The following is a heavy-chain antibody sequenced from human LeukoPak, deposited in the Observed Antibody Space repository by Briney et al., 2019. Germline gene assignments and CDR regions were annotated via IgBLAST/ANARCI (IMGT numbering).Heavy chain of an antibody. J-gene: IGHJ6*03. D-gene: IGHD1-26*01. CDR2: IHTSGTS. CDR1: GASISSYY. V-gene: IGHV4-4*07. CDR3: AGSYYYYYTADHYYMDA. Sequence: PSETLSLTCTVSGASISSYYWSWIRQPAGKGLEWIGRIHTSGTSDYNPSLKSRVTMSVDTSKNQFSLKLSSVTAADTAVYYCAGSYYYYYTADHYYMDAWGKGTTVTISS.